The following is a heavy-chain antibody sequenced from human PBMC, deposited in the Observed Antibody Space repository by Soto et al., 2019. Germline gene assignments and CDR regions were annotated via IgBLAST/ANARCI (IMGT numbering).Heavy chain of an antibody. CDR2: INPSGGST. Sequence: ASVKVSCKASGGTFSSYAISWVRQAPGQGLEWMGIINPSGGSTSYAQKFQGRVTMTRDTSTSTVYMELSSLRSEDTAVYYCARAPYYDFWSGYYTVLVDPWGQGTLVTVSS. V-gene: IGHV1-46*03. CDR1: GGTFSSYA. CDR3: ARAPYYDFWSGYYTVLVDP. J-gene: IGHJ5*02. D-gene: IGHD3-3*01.